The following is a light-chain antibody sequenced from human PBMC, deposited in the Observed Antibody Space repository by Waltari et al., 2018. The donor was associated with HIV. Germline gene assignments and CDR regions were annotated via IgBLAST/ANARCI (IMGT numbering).Light chain of an antibody. CDR3: SSATSRKLYV. CDR2: DVT. Sequence: QSALTQPRSVSGSPGQSVTISCTGTSSDVGAYNYVSWYQQHPGKAPKLMIYDVTRRPSGLPDRFSGSKSGNTASLTISGLQAEDEADYYCSSATSRKLYVFGTGTKVTVL. CDR1: SSDVGAYNY. V-gene: IGLV2-11*01. J-gene: IGLJ1*01.